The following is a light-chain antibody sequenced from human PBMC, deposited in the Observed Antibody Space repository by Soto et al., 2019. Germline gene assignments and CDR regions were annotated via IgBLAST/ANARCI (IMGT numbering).Light chain of an antibody. CDR1: QSVNSN. V-gene: IGKV3-15*01. CDR2: GAS. J-gene: IGKJ4*01. Sequence: EKVMTQSPAALSVSPGERATLSCRASQSVNSNLAWYQQKPGQAPRLLLYGASTRATGIPARFSGSASGTEFTLTISSLQSEDSAVYYCQQYNDWPLTFGGGTKAEVK. CDR3: QQYNDWPLT.